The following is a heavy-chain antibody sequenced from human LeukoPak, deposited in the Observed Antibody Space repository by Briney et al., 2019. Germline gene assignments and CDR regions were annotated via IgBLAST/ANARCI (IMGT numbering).Heavy chain of an antibody. CDR1: GFTFSSYT. J-gene: IGHJ4*02. V-gene: IGHV3-21*01. Sequence: GGSLRLSCAASGFTFSSYTMNWVRQAPGKGLEWVSSISSSSSYIYYADSVKGRSTISRDNAKNSLYLQMDGLRAEDTAVYYCARVRWLSAAGTEGNFDYWGQGTLGTVSS. D-gene: IGHD6-13*01. CDR3: ARVRWLSAAGTEGNFDY. CDR2: ISSSSSYI.